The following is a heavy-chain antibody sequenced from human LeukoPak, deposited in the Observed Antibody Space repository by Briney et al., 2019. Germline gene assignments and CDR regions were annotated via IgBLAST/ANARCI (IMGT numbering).Heavy chain of an antibody. CDR2: INPNNDGK. Sequence: GASVKVSCKASGGTFSSYAISWVRQAPGQGLERVGCINPNNDGKNYAQNFQGRVTVTRDTSTTTAYMQLSRLKSDDTAVYYCARLYSSGSGGHSYFFSSIDAHTPPPHQSPSYAFDIWGQGTMVTVSS. CDR3: ARLYSSGSGGHSYFFSSIDAHTPPPHQSPSYAFDI. D-gene: IGHD2-21*01. CDR1: GGTFSSYA. V-gene: IGHV1-2*02. J-gene: IGHJ3*02.